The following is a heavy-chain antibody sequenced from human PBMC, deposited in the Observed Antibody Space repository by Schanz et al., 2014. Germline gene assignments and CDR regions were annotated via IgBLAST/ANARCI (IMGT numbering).Heavy chain of an antibody. V-gene: IGHV3-7*01. CDR2: IKHDGSVK. Sequence: EVQLVESGGGLVQPGGSLRLSCTASGFTFSDYWMSWVRQAPGKGPEWVANIKHDGSVKDYVDSVEGRFTISRDNAKRSLFLQMNSLRVEDTAIYYCARDSNGDDGYRFWFDSWGQGILVTVSS. J-gene: IGHJ5*01. CDR1: GFTFSDYW. D-gene: IGHD4-17*01. CDR3: ARDSNGDDGYRFWFDS.